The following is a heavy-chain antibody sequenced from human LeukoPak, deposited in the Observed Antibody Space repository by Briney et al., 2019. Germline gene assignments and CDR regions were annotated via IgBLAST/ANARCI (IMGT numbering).Heavy chain of an antibody. CDR3: ASRSRYSGSYWLNY. CDR1: SGSISSGEYY. V-gene: IGHV4-30-4*08. CDR2: IYYSGST. Sequence: SETLSLTCTVSSGSISSGEYYWCWIRQPPGKGQEWIGYIYYSGSTYYNPSLKSRVTISVDTSKNQFSLKLSSVTAADTAVYYCASRSRYSGSYWLNYWGQGTLVTVSS. J-gene: IGHJ4*02. D-gene: IGHD1-26*01.